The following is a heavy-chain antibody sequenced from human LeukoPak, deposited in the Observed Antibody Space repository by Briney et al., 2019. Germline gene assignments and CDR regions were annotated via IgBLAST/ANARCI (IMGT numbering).Heavy chain of an antibody. CDR3: ASVRRGFGDLSKYYSYYYMDV. CDR1: GGSISSSSYY. J-gene: IGHJ6*03. CDR2: IYYSGST. Sequence: SETLSLTCTVSGGSISSSSYYWGWIRQPPGKGLEWIGSIYYSGSTYYNPSLKSRVTISVDTSKNQSSLKLSSVTAADTAVYYCASVRRGFGDLSKYYSYYYMDVWGKGTTVTISS. V-gene: IGHV4-39*01. D-gene: IGHD3-10*01.